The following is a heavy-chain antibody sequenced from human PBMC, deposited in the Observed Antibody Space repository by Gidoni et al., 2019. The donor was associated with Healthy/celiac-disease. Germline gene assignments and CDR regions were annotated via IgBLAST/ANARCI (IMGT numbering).Heavy chain of an antibody. V-gene: IGHV2-5*02. CDR1: GFSLSTSGVG. D-gene: IGHD3-9*01. CDR3: AHRNQLRYFDWLPPNDAFDI. CDR2: IYWDDDK. J-gene: IGHJ3*02. Sequence: QITLKESGPTLVKPTQTLTLTCTFSGFSLSTSGVGVGWIRQPPGKALEWLALIYWDDDKRYSPSLKSRLTITKDTSKNQVVLTMTNMDPVDTATYYCAHRNQLRYFDWLPPNDAFDIWGQGTMVTVSS.